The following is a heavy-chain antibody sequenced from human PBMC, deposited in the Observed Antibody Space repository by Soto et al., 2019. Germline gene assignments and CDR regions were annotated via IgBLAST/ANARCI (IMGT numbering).Heavy chain of an antibody. CDR2: INAGNGNT. D-gene: IGHD2-15*01. Sequence: SVKVSCKDSGYTYASYARHWVRQAPGQRLEWMGWINAGNGNTKYSQKFQGRVTITRDTSASTAYMELSSLRSEDTAVYYCARDLGGWPDYWGQGTLVTVSS. J-gene: IGHJ4*02. V-gene: IGHV1-3*01. CDR3: ARDLGGWPDY. CDR1: GYTYASYA.